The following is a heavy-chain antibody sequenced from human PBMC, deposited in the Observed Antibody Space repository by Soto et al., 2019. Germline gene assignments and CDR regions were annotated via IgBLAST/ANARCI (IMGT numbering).Heavy chain of an antibody. CDR1: GFTFSSYW. CDR2: ISGSGDST. D-gene: IGHD2-15*01. CDR3: ARDYWLDY. V-gene: IGHV3-23*01. J-gene: IGHJ4*02. Sequence: GGSLRLSCAASGFTFSSYWMSWVRQAPGKGLEWVSSISGSGDSTYYADPVKGRFTISRDKSQNTLYLQMNSLRAEDTAVFYCARDYWLDYWGQGTLVTVSS.